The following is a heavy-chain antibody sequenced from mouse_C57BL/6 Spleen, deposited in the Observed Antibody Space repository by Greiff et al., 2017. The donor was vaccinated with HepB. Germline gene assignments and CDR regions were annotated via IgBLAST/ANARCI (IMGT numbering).Heavy chain of an antibody. D-gene: IGHD1-1*01. CDR3: ARSGNLPYYYGSSYERDAMDY. CDR1: GYTFTSYW. Sequence: QVQLQQPGAELVKPGASVKMSCKASGYTFTSYWITWVKQRPGQGLEWIGDIYPGSGSTNYNEKFKSKATLTVDTSYSTAYMQLSSLTSEDSAVYYCARSGNLPYYYGSSYERDAMDYWGQGTSVTVSS. CDR2: IYPGSGST. V-gene: IGHV1-55*01. J-gene: IGHJ4*01.